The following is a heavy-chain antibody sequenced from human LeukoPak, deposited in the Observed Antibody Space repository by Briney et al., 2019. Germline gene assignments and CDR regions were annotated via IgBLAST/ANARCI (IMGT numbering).Heavy chain of an antibody. D-gene: IGHD1/OR15-1a*01. Sequence: SETLSLTCPVSGGSINREDFYWSWLRRPAGKALEWISRIYITGSTDYNTSLKSRVPISIDTAKNQFPLKLKSVTATDTAVYYCARDQKGRNWHKGGFDPWGQGTLVTVSS. CDR2: IYITGST. V-gene: IGHV4-61*02. J-gene: IGHJ5*02. CDR1: GGSINREDFY. CDR3: ARDQKGRNWHKGGFDP.